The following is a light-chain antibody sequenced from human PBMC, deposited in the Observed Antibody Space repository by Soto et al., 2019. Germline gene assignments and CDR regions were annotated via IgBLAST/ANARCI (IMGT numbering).Light chain of an antibody. CDR3: QVWDSSSDHYV. CDR1: NIGSKS. CDR2: YDS. Sequence: SYELTQPPSVSVAPGKTARITCGGNNIGSKSVHWYQQKPGQAHVLVIYYDSDRPSGIPERFSGSNSGNTATLTISSVEAGDEADYYCQVWDSSSDHYVFGTGTKVTVL. J-gene: IGLJ1*01. V-gene: IGLV3-21*04.